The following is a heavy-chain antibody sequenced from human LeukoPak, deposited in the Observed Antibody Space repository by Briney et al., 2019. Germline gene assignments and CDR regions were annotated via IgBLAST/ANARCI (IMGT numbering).Heavy chain of an antibody. CDR3: ASSPSPGDYYYYYGMDV. V-gene: IGHV4-59*01. CDR1: GGSISSYY. J-gene: IGHJ6*02. CDR2: IYYSGST. Sequence: SETLSLTCTVSGGSISSYYWSWIRQPPGKGLEWIGYIYYSGSTNYNPSLKSRVTISVDTSKNQFSLKLSSVTAADTAVYYCASSPSPGDYYYYYGMDVWGQGTTVTVSS. D-gene: IGHD2-8*02.